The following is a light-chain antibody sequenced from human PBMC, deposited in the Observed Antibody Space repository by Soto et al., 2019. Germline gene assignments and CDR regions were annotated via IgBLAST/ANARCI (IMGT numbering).Light chain of an antibody. V-gene: IGKV1-5*03. CDR3: QQYKSYFRT. Sequence: DIQMTQSPSTLSASVGDRVTITCRASQSISSWLAWYQQKPGKAPKLLIYQASSLRSGVPSRFSGSGSETEFTLTISSLLPDDFATYFCQQYKSYFRTFGQGTKVEIK. CDR1: QSISSW. CDR2: QAS. J-gene: IGKJ1*01.